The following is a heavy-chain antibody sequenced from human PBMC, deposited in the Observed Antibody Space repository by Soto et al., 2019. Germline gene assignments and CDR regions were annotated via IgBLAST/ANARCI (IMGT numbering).Heavy chain of an antibody. CDR1: GYTFTSYY. Sequence: ASVKVSCKASGYTFTSYYMHWVRQAPGQGLERMGIINPSGGSTSYAQKFQGRVTMTRDTSTSTVYMELSSLRSEDTAVYYCAREGLGGDSYDAFDIWGQGTMVTVSS. CDR2: INPSGGST. J-gene: IGHJ3*02. D-gene: IGHD2-21*02. CDR3: AREGLGGDSYDAFDI. V-gene: IGHV1-46*01.